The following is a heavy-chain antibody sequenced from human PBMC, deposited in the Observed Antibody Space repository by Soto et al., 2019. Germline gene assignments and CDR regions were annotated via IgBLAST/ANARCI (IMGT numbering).Heavy chain of an antibody. Sequence: GASVKVSFKAFGGTFSSYAFSWVRQAPGQGLEWMGGIIPIFGTANYAQKFQGRVTITADESTSTAYMELSSLRSEDTAVYYCARTYSGSYSAIFDIWGQGTMVTVSS. CDR3: ARTYSGSYSAIFDI. CDR1: GGTFSSYA. V-gene: IGHV1-69*13. J-gene: IGHJ3*02. CDR2: IIPIFGTA. D-gene: IGHD1-26*01.